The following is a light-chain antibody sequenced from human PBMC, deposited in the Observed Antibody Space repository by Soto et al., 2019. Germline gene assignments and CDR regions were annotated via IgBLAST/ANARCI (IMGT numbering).Light chain of an antibody. Sequence: EIVLTQSPATLSLSPGERANLSCRASQSVGSYLAWSQQKPGQAPRLLIYDASQMAAGIPTRFSGSGSGTDFTLTISNLDHEDFAVYFCQHRSNCQLPFGGGTRVEIK. CDR3: QHRSNCQLP. CDR2: DAS. J-gene: IGKJ4*01. V-gene: IGKV3-11*01. CDR1: QSVGSY.